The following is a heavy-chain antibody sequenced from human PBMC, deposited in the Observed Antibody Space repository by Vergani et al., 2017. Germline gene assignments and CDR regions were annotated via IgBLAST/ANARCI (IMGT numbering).Heavy chain of an antibody. V-gene: IGHV4-30-2*01. CDR1: GGPISGYS. CDR2: IYHSGST. CDR3: ARVKGIAAAGSVYYYYYMDV. Sequence: QVQLQESGPGLVKSSETLSLTCTVSGGPISGYSWSWIRQPPGKGLEWIGYIYHSGSTYYKPSLKSRVTISVDRSKNQFSLNLSSVTAADTAVYYCARVKGIAAAGSVYYYYYMDVWGKGTTVTVSS. D-gene: IGHD6-13*01. J-gene: IGHJ6*03.